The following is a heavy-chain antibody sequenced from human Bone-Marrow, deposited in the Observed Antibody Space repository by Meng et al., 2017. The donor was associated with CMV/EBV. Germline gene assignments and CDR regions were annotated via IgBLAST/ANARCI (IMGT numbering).Heavy chain of an antibody. J-gene: IGHJ6*02. Sequence: SETLSLTSTVSGGPISSGDFYWSYIRQPPGKGLEWIGYIYYSGSSYYNPSLKSRVPISVDTSKNQFSLKLTSVTAADTAVYYCARVSPGVVWGMDVWGQGTTVTVSS. D-gene: IGHD3-16*01. CDR3: ARVSPGVVWGMDV. V-gene: IGHV4-30-4*08. CDR2: IYYSGSS. CDR1: GGPISSGDFY.